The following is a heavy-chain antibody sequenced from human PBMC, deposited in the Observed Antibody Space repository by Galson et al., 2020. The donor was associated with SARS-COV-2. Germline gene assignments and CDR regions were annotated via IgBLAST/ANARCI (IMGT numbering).Heavy chain of an antibody. Sequence: SETLSLTCTVSGGSISSSSYYWGWIRRPPGKGLEWIANIYYTGSTYHNPSLQSRVTISVDTSKNQFSLRLSSVTAADTAVYYCAREENFFLVVTATRMCYFDYWGRGTLATVSS. J-gene: IGHJ4*02. V-gene: IGHV4-39*02. CDR1: GGSISSSSYY. D-gene: IGHD2-21*02. CDR2: IYYTGST. CDR3: AREENFFLVVTATRMCYFDY.